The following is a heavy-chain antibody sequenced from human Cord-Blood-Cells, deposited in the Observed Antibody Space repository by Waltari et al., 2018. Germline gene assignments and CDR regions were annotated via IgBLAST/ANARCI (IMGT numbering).Heavy chain of an antibody. CDR2: NNHSGST. J-gene: IGHJ4*02. CDR3: ARNRVLWFGELSLDY. D-gene: IGHD3-10*01. Sequence: QVQLQQWGAGLLKPSETLSLTCAVYGGSFSGYYWSWLRQPPGKGLEWIGENNHSGSTNYNPALKGRVTISVDTSKNQFSLKLSSVTAADTAVYYCARNRVLWFGELSLDYWGQGTLVTVSS. V-gene: IGHV4-34*01. CDR1: GGSFSGYY.